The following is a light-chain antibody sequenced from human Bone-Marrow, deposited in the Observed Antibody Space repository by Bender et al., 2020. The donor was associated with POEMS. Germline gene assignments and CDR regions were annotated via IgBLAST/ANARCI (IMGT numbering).Light chain of an antibody. CDR3: ATWDDSLNGWV. CDR1: SSKFGSYP. Sequence: QSVLTQPPSASGTPGQRVTISCSGSSSKFGSYPVNWYQQLPGAAPKLVIFNNSQRPSGVPDRFSGSHSRTSASLAISGLLSDDEADFYCATWDDSLNGWVFGGGTTLTVL. V-gene: IGLV1-44*01. CDR2: NNS. J-gene: IGLJ3*02.